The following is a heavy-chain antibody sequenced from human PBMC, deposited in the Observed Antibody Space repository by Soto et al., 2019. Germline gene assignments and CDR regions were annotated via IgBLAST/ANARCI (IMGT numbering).Heavy chain of an antibody. CDR3: ARDFISSSLSFDY. D-gene: IGHD6-6*01. Sequence: PSETLSLTCTVSGGSISSSSYYWGWIRQPPGKGLEWIGSIYYSGSTYYNPSLKSRVTISVDTSKNQFSLKLSSVTAADTAVYYCARDFISSSLSFDYWGQGTLVTVSS. CDR2: IYYSGST. J-gene: IGHJ4*02. V-gene: IGHV4-39*02. CDR1: GGSISSSSYY.